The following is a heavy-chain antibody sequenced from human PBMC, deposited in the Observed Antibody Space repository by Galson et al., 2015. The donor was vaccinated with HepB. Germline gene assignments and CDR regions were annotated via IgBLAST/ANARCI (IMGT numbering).Heavy chain of an antibody. CDR1: GYTFNTYE. CDR2: INGGSA. Sequence: SVKVSCKASGYTFNTYEMDWVRQAPGQRLEWMGWINGGSAYAQKFQGRVTMTTDTSTSTAYMDPRSLSPDDTAVYYCARDRFSFASGYFHVWGQGTLVTVSS. CDR3: ARDRFSFASGYFHV. V-gene: IGHV1-3*01. D-gene: IGHD3-3*01. J-gene: IGHJ4*02.